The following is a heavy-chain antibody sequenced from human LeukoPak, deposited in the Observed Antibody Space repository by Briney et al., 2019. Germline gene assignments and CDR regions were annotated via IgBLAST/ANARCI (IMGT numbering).Heavy chain of an antibody. CDR3: ATTTIVVVPAATSDAFDI. Sequence: ASVKISCKASGYTFTDYYMHWVQQAPGKGLEWMGRVDPEDGETIYAEKFQGRVTITADTSTDTAYMELSSLRSEDTAVYYCATTTIVVVPAATSDAFDIWGQGTMVTVSS. D-gene: IGHD2-2*01. CDR1: GYTFTDYY. CDR2: VDPEDGET. J-gene: IGHJ3*02. V-gene: IGHV1-69-2*01.